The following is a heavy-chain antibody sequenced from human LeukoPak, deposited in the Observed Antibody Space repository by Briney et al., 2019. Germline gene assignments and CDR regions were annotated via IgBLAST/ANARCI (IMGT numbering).Heavy chain of an antibody. V-gene: IGHV3-21*04. Sequence: GGSLRLSCAASGFTFSSYTMNWVRQAPGKGLEWVSSISNSSTYIYYADSVKGRFTISRDNSKNTLYLQMNSPRAEDTAVYYCARDLQGTAMTALGYWGQGTLVTVSS. CDR3: ARDLQGTAMTALGY. CDR2: ISNSSTYI. CDR1: GFTFSSYT. J-gene: IGHJ4*02. D-gene: IGHD5-18*01.